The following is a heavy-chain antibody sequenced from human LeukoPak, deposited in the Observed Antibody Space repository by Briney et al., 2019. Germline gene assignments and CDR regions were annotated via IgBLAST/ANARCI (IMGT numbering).Heavy chain of an antibody. J-gene: IGHJ6*04. CDR1: GFNFRDYA. Sequence: GGSLRLSCGAWGFNFRDYAMSGVREAPGEGVGGVSDISGSASHTYYVDSVKGRFIISRDNSKNTLYLQMSSLRAEDTAVYSCAKGGHCSSTDCHDGRMDVWGKGTTVTVSS. V-gene: IGHV3-23*01. CDR2: ISGSASHT. D-gene: IGHD2-2*01. CDR3: AKGGHCSSTDCHDGRMDV.